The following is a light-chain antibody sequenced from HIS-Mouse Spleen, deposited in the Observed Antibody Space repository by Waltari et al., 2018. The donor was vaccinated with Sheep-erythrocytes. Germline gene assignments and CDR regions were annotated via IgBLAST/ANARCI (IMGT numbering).Light chain of an antibody. CDR3: YSTDSSGNHWV. CDR1: AFPKKY. Sequence: SYELTQPPSVSVSPGQTARITCSGDAFPKKYAYWYQQKSGQAPVLVIYEDSKRPPGIPERFSGSSSGTMATLTISGAQVEDDADYYCYSTDSSGNHWVFGGGTKLTVL. CDR2: EDS. V-gene: IGLV3-10*01. J-gene: IGLJ3*02.